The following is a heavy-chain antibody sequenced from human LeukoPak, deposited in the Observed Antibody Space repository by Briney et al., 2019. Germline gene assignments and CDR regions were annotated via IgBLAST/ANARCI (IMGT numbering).Heavy chain of an antibody. J-gene: IGHJ3*02. Sequence: GGSLRLSCAASGFTFSSYWMHWVRQAPGKGLVWVSRINSDGSSTSYADPVKGRFTISRDNAKNTLYLQMNSLRVEDTAVYYCARVRMVRGADAFDIWGQGTMVTVSS. CDR1: GFTFSSYW. D-gene: IGHD3-10*01. CDR2: INSDGSST. CDR3: ARVRMVRGADAFDI. V-gene: IGHV3-74*01.